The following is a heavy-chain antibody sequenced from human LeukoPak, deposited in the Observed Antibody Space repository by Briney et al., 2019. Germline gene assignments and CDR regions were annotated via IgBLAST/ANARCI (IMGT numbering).Heavy chain of an antibody. J-gene: IGHJ4*02. Sequence: PTLVNPTHTLTLTYTLSAFSLTTSPAGVHCIPNPPGKSPEWLALIYSNDDIHYRPSLKRRLTITKDASKNQVVLTLINMDPLDTATYSCAHRGFSGSYHFDYWGQGALVTVSS. CDR3: AHRGFSGSYHFDY. V-gene: IGHV2-5*01. CDR2: IYSNDDI. CDR1: AFSLTTSPAG. D-gene: IGHD1-26*01.